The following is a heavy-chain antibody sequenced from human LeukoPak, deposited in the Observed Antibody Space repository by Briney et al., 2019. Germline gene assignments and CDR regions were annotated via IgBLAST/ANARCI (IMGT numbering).Heavy chain of an antibody. V-gene: IGHV4-30-2*01. CDR1: GGSITSDTYY. D-gene: IGHD3-3*01. CDR3: AKTRNFWSAYFDY. J-gene: IGHJ4*02. CDR2: ILHSGSS. Sequence: PSQTLSLTCGVSGGSITSDTYYWSWIRQPPGKGLEWIGYILHSGSSYYNPSLNSRVTISIDTSKNQFSLKLNPVTAADTAVYYCAKTRNFWSAYFDYWGQGTLVTVSS.